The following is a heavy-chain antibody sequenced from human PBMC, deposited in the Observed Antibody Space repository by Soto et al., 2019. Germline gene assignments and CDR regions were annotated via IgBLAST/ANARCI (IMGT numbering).Heavy chain of an antibody. CDR3: ARSIAARLYYGMDV. J-gene: IGHJ6*02. D-gene: IGHD6-6*01. V-gene: IGHV5-51*01. Sequence: PGESLKISCQASGYTFTRKWIAWVRQRPGGGLEYMGIIYPADLDTRYSPSFQGQVTISVDKSISTAYLQWSSLKASDTAMYYCARSIAARLYYGMDVWGQGTTVTVSS. CDR1: GYTFTRKW. CDR2: IYPADLDT.